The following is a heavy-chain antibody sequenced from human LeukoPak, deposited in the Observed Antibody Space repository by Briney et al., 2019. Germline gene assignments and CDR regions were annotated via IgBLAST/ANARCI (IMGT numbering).Heavy chain of an antibody. Sequence: GGSLRLSCAASGFTVSSNYMSSVRQAPGTGLEWVSVIYSGGSTHYADSVRGRFTISRDNSKNTLYVQMKSLRAEDTAVYYCARGRYEFSAAMDVWGQGPTVTVSS. CDR3: ARGRYEFSAAMDV. D-gene: IGHD5-12*01. J-gene: IGHJ6*02. CDR2: IYSGGST. V-gene: IGHV3-53*01. CDR1: GFTVSSNY.